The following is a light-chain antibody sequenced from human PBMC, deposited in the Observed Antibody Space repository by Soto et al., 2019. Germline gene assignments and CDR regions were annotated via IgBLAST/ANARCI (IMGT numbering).Light chain of an antibody. Sequence: DIGMSQSPDSLALCPGEDLSGPCMASQSVSSNLAWYQQKPGQAPRLLIYGASTRATGIPARFSGSGSGTEFTLTISSLQSEDFAVYYCQQRDSWPITFGQGTRLEIK. CDR3: QQRDSWPIT. CDR2: GAS. J-gene: IGKJ5*01. V-gene: IGKV3D-15*01. CDR1: QSVSSN.